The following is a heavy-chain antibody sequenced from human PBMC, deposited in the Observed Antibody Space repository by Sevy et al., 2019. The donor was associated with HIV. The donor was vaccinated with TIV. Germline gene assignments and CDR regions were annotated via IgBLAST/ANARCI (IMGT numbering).Heavy chain of an antibody. CDR2: ISYDGSNK. Sequence: GESLKISCAASGFTFSSYAMHWVRQAPGKGLEWVAVISYDGSNKYYADSVKGRFTISRDNSKNTLYLQMNSLRAEDTAVYYCARGSGAYSSSSYLDYWGQGTLVTVSS. CDR3: ARGSGAYSSSSYLDY. D-gene: IGHD6-6*01. J-gene: IGHJ4*02. CDR1: GFTFSSYA. V-gene: IGHV3-30-3*01.